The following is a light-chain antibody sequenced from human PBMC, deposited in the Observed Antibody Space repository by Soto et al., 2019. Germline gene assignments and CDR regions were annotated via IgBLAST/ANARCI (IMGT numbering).Light chain of an antibody. CDR1: QNILSN. CDR3: QQYGSSPTIT. Sequence: EIVLTQSPGTLSFSPGERATLSCRASQNILSNLAWYQQKPXQAHRLXXYGASTRATGIPARFSGSGSGTDFTLTISRLEPEDFAVYYGQQYGSSPTITFGQGTRLEIK. V-gene: IGKV3-20*01. CDR2: GAS. J-gene: IGKJ5*01.